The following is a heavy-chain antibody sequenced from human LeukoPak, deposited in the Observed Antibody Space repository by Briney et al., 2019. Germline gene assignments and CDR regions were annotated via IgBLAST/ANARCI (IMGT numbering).Heavy chain of an antibody. V-gene: IGHV4-39*01. Sequence: PSETLSLTCTVSGASISSSDYYWSWIRQPPGKGLEWIGSIYRRGSTSYNPSLKSRVTVSEDMSKNHFSLRLSSVTAADTAVYYCARHVQDLGIKVWGQGPTVTVSS. CDR1: GASISSSDYY. CDR2: IYRRGST. J-gene: IGHJ6*02. CDR3: ARHVQDLGIKV.